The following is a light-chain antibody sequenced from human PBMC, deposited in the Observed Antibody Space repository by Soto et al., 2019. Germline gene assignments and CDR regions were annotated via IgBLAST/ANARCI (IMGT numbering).Light chain of an antibody. CDR3: SSYSSSTTLHV. Sequence: QSALTQPASVSGSPGQSITISCTGTSSDVGGSNYVSWYQQHPGKAPKVIIYEVSNRPSGVSNRFSGSKSGNTASLTISGLQAEDGADYYCSSYSSSTTLHVFGSGTKVTVL. V-gene: IGLV2-14*01. CDR1: SSDVGGSNY. J-gene: IGLJ1*01. CDR2: EVS.